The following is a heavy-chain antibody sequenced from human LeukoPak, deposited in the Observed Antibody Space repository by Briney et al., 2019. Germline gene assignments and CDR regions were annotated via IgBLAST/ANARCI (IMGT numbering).Heavy chain of an antibody. J-gene: IGHJ6*03. Sequence: GASVKVSCKASGYTFTGYYMHWVRQAPGQGLEWMGWINPNSGGTNYAQKFQGRVTMTRDTSISTAYMELSRLRSDDTAVYYCARVPSSSTSSDMDVWGKGTTVTVSS. CDR1: GYTFTGYY. V-gene: IGHV1-2*02. D-gene: IGHD2-2*01. CDR3: ARVPSSSTSSDMDV. CDR2: INPNSGGT.